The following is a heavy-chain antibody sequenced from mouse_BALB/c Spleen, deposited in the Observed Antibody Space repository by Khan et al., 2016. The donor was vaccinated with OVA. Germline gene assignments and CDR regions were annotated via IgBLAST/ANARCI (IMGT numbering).Heavy chain of an antibody. J-gene: IGHJ4*01. CDR3: ARAYYRYDGYYAMDY. V-gene: IGHV2-6-4*01. CDR2: IWGGGGT. Sequence: QVQLKESGPGLVAPSQSLSITCTVSGFSLSRYNIHWVRQPPGKGLEWLGMIWGGGGTDYNSTLKSRLSISKDNSTSQVFLQMNSLQTDDTAMYYCARAYYRYDGYYAMDYGGQGTSVTVAS. CDR1: GFSLSRYN. D-gene: IGHD2-14*01.